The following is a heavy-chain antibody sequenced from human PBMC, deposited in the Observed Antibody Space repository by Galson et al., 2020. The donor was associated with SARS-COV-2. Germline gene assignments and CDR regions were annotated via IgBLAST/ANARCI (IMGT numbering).Heavy chain of an antibody. D-gene: IGHD3-3*01. J-gene: IGHJ4*02. CDR1: GGSISIGDYY. CDR2: IYYSGST. Sequence: SQTLSLTCTVSGGSISIGDYYWSWIRQPPGKGLEWIGYIYYSGSTYYNPSLKSRVTISVDTSKNQFSLKLSPVTAADTAVYYCAREDFWSGDYTEPADLWGQGTLVTVSS. V-gene: IGHV4-30-4*01. CDR3: AREDFWSGDYTEPADL.